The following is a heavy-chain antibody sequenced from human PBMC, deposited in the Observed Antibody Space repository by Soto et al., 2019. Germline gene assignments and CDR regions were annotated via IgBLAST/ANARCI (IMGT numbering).Heavy chain of an antibody. CDR2: IYWDDDK. V-gene: IGHV2-5*02. Sequence: EWLALIYWDDDKRYSPSLKSRLTITKDTSKNQVVLTMTNMDPVDTATYYCARCATVTTGLDYWGQGTLVTVSS. D-gene: IGHD4-17*01. J-gene: IGHJ4*02. CDR3: ARCATVTTGLDY.